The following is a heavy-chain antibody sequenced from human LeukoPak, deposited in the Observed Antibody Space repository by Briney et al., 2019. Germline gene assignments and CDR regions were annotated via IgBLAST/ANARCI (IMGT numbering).Heavy chain of an antibody. D-gene: IGHD3-10*01. CDR3: ARDRIKGGYGSGSSY. CDR1: GGTFSSYA. V-gene: IGHV1-69*04. J-gene: IGHJ4*02. Sequence: SVKVSCKASGGTFSSYAISWVRQAPGQGLEWMGRIIPILGIANYAQKFQGRVTITADKSTSTAYMELSSLRSEDTAVYYCARDRIKGGYGSGSSYWGQGTLVTVSS. CDR2: IIPILGIA.